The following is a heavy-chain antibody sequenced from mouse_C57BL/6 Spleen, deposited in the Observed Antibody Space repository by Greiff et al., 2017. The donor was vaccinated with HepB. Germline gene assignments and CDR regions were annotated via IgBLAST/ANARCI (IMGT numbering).Heavy chain of an antibody. CDR2: INPGSGGT. Sequence: VQLQQSGAELVRPGTSVKVSCKASGYAFTNYLIEWVKQRPGQGLEWIGVINPGSGGTNYNEKFKGKATLTADKSSSTAYMQLSSLTSVDSAVYFCARSLYDYSYYAMDYWGQGTSVTVSS. D-gene: IGHD2-4*01. J-gene: IGHJ4*01. CDR1: GYAFTNYL. V-gene: IGHV1-54*01. CDR3: ARSLYDYSYYAMDY.